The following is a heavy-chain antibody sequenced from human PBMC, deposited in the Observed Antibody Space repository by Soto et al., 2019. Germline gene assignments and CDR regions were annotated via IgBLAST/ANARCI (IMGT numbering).Heavy chain of an antibody. CDR2: MYNTGST. CDR1: GFSISGYY. J-gene: IGHJ6*02. Sequence: SDTLSLTCTVSGFSISGYYWSWIRQPPGKGLEWIGYMYNTGSTVYNPSFKSRVTISVDTSKNQFSLKLNSVTAADTAVYYCARDLWGYCGTDCYPLDVWGQGTTVT. CDR3: ARDLWGYCGTDCYPLDV. V-gene: IGHV4-59*01. D-gene: IGHD2-21*02.